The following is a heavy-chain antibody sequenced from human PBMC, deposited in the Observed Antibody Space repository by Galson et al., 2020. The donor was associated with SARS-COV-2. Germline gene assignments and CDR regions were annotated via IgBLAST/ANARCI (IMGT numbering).Heavy chain of an antibody. Sequence: ASVKVSCKVSGYTLTELSMHWVRQAPGKGLEWMGGFDPEDGETIYAQKFQGRVTMTEDTSTDTAYMELSSLRSEDTAVYYCATVPQYYYDSSGYYFRDYGGQGTLVTVSS. CDR1: GYTLTELS. CDR3: ATVPQYYYDSSGYYFRDY. CDR2: FDPEDGET. D-gene: IGHD3-22*01. V-gene: IGHV1-24*01. J-gene: IGHJ4*02.